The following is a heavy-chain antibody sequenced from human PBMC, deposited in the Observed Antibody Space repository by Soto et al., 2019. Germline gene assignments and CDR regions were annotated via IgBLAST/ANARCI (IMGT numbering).Heavy chain of an antibody. CDR2: INSDGSDT. CDR3: ARDKSGPADY. Sequence: EEVLVESGGGLVQPGGSLRLACVASGFTFSNYWMHWVRQAPGKGLVWVSRINSDGSDTRYVDSVKGRFTVSRDNAKNTVYLQMNNLRVEDTAVYFCARDKSGPADYWGQGTLVTVSS. D-gene: IGHD5-12*01. V-gene: IGHV3-74*01. J-gene: IGHJ4*02. CDR1: GFTFSNYW.